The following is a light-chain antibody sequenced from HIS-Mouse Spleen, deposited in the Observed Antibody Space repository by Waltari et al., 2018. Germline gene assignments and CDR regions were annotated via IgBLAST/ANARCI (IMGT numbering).Light chain of an antibody. Sequence: SYELTQPPSVSVSPGQTARITCSGDALPKKYAYWYQQKSGQAPVLVLYEDSKRPSGIPGRFSGSSSGKMATLTISGAQVEDEADYYCYSTDSSGNHRVFGGGTKLTVL. J-gene: IGLJ2*01. V-gene: IGLV3-10*01. CDR3: YSTDSSGNHRV. CDR2: EDS. CDR1: ALPKKY.